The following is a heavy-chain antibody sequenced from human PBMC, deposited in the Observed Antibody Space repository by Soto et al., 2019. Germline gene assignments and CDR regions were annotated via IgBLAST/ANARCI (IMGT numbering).Heavy chain of an antibody. V-gene: IGHV3-15*07. Sequence: PGGSLRLSCAASGFTFSNAWMNWVRQAPGKGLEWVGRIKSKTDGGTTDYAAPVKGRFTISRDDSKNTLYLQMNSLKTEDTAVYYCTTGPRALYSYGLLGYYYYGMDVWGQGTTVTVSS. J-gene: IGHJ6*02. CDR2: IKSKTDGGTT. CDR1: GFTFSNAW. CDR3: TTGPRALYSYGLLGYYYYGMDV. D-gene: IGHD5-18*01.